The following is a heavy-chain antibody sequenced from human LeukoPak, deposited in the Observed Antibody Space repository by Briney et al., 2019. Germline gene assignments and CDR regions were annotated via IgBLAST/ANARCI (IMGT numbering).Heavy chain of an antibody. Sequence: SVKVSCKASGGTFSSYAISWVRQAPGQGLEWMGGIIPIFGTANYAQKFQGRVTITADESTSTAYMELSSLRSEDMVVYSCVRHPEAIFGVVTPYYYYGMDVWGQGTTVTVSS. CDR3: VRHPEAIFGVVTPYYYYGMDV. V-gene: IGHV1-69*13. CDR2: IIPIFGTA. J-gene: IGHJ6*02. CDR1: GGTFSSYA. D-gene: IGHD3-3*01.